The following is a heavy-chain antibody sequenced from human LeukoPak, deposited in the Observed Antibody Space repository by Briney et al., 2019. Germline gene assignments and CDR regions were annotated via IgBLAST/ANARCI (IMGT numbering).Heavy chain of an antibody. V-gene: IGHV4-4*07. CDR2: IYTSGNT. D-gene: IGHD1-26*01. Sequence: SETLSLTCTVSGGSISIYYWSWIRQPAGKGLEWVGRIYTSGNTHYNPSLKSRVTMSVDTSKNQFSLKLSSVTAADTAVYFCARLRSTYWYFDLWGRGTLVTASS. J-gene: IGHJ2*01. CDR3: ARLRSTYWYFDL. CDR1: GGSISIYY.